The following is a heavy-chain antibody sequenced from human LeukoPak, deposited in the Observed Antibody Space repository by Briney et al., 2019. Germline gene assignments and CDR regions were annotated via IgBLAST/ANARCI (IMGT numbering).Heavy chain of an antibody. D-gene: IGHD6-19*01. CDR2: IYYSGST. Sequence: PSETLSLTCTVSGGSISSYYWSWIRQPPGKGLEWIGYIYYSGSTNYNPSLKSRVTISVDMSKNQFSLKLSSVTAADTAVYYCAREGGDSSGWGQFDYWGQGTLVTVSS. CDR1: GGSISSYY. V-gene: IGHV4-59*01. CDR3: AREGGDSSGWGQFDY. J-gene: IGHJ4*02.